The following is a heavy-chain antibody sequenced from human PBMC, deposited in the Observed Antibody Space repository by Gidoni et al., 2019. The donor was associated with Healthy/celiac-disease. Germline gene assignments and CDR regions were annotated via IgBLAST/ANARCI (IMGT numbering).Heavy chain of an antibody. D-gene: IGHD6-13*01. V-gene: IGHV3-23*01. CDR1: GFTFSSYA. Sequence: EVQLLESGGGLVQPGGSLSLSCAASGFTFSSYAMSWVRQAPGKGLEWVSAISGSGGSTYYADSVKGRFTISRDNSKNTLYLQMNSLRAEDTAVYYCAKDTTAWAYSSSWYPWFDPWGQGTLVTVSS. J-gene: IGHJ5*02. CDR2: ISGSGGST. CDR3: AKDTTAWAYSSSWYPWFDP.